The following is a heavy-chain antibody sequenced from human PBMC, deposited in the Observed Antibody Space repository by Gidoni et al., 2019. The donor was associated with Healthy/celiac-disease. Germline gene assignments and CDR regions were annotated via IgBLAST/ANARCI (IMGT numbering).Heavy chain of an antibody. CDR3: ARVRKWLVQWSFGFDY. Sequence: EVQLVESGGGLVQPGGSLRLSCAASGFPVSSNYMSWVRQAPGKGLEWVSVIYSGSSTYYADSVKVRFTISRDNSKNTLYLQMNSLRAEDTAVYYCARVRKWLVQWSFGFDYWGQGTLVTVSS. CDR1: GFPVSSNY. CDR2: IYSGSST. D-gene: IGHD6-19*01. J-gene: IGHJ4*02. V-gene: IGHV3-66*02.